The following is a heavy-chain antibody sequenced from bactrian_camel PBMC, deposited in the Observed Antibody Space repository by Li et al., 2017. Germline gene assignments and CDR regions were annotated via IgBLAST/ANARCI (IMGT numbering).Heavy chain of an antibody. Sequence: QLVESGGGLVQPGGSLRLSCAASGFTLSSYRTYWVRQAPGKGLEWVSLINAGRGTSYYADSVKGRFTISRDNAKNTLYLQMNSLKTEDTAVYYCATWWSVGFWGQGTQVTVS. CDR3: ATWWSVGF. V-gene: IGHV3S1*01. CDR1: GFTLSSYR. D-gene: IGHD7*01. CDR2: INAGRGTS. J-gene: IGHJ6*01.